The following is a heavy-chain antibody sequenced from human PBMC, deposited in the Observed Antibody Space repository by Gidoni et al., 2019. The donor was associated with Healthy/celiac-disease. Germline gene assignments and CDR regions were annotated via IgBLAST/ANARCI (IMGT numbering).Heavy chain of an antibody. CDR1: GFTFSSYG. CDR2: ISYDGSNK. Sequence: QVQLVESGGGVVQPGRSLRLSCAASGFTFSSYGMHWVRQAPGKGLEWVAVISYDGSNKYYADSVKGRFTISRDNSKNTLYLQMNSLRAEDTAVYYCAKDLSGSGVDYMDVWGKGTTVTVSS. J-gene: IGHJ6*03. CDR3: AKDLSGSGVDYMDV. D-gene: IGHD3-22*01. V-gene: IGHV3-30*18.